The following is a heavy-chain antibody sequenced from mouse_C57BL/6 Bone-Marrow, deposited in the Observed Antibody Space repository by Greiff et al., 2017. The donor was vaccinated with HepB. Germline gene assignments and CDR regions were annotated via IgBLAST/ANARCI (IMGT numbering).Heavy chain of an antibody. CDR2: INPSTGGT. V-gene: IGHV1-42*01. CDR3: AGPYGSSYWYFDV. Sequence: EVQLQQSGPELVKPGASVKISCKASGYSFTGYYMNWVKQSPEKSLEWIGEINPSTGGTTYNQKFKAKATLTVDKSSSTAYMQLKSLTSEDSAVYHCAGPYGSSYWYFDVWGTGTTVTVSS. D-gene: IGHD1-1*01. J-gene: IGHJ1*03. CDR1: GYSFTGYY.